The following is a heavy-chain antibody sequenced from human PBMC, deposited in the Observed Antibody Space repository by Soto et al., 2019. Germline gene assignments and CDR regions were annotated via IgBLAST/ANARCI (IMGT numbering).Heavy chain of an antibody. V-gene: IGHV4-59*01. D-gene: IGHD5-18*01. CDR1: ADYISGCY. CDR3: ARVGHTAMVPWLDY. CDR2: IYYSGST. J-gene: IGHJ4*02. Sequence: TLSLTSTVSADYISGCYWSWIRQRPGKGLEWIGYIYYSGSTNYNPSRRSRVTISVDTSKNQFSLKLSSVTAADTAVYYCARVGHTAMVPWLDYWGQGTLVTVS.